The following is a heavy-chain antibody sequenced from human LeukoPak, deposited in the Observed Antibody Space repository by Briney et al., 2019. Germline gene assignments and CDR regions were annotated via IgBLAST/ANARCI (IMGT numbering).Heavy chain of an antibody. CDR1: GYTFTSYG. J-gene: IGHJ4*02. Sequence: ASVKVSCKASGYTFTSYGISWVRQAPGQGLEWMGWISAYNGNTNYAQKLQGRVTMTTDTSTSTAYMELSSVTAADTAVYYCARERFGEGKNFDYWGQGTLVTVSS. D-gene: IGHD3-10*01. CDR3: ARERFGEGKNFDY. CDR2: ISAYNGNT. V-gene: IGHV1-18*01.